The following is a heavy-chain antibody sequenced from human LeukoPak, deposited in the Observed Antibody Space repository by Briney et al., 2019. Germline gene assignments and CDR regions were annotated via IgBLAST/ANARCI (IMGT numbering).Heavy chain of an antibody. D-gene: IGHD3-10*01. Sequence: PGGSLRLSCAASGFTFSSYSMNWVRQAPGKGLEWVSSISSSSSYIYYADSVKGRFTISRDNAKNSLYLQMNSLRAEDTAVYYCARDGYYGSGRDNWFDPWGQGTLVTVSS. J-gene: IGHJ5*02. V-gene: IGHV3-21*01. CDR3: ARDGYYGSGRDNWFDP. CDR1: GFTFSSYS. CDR2: ISSSSSYI.